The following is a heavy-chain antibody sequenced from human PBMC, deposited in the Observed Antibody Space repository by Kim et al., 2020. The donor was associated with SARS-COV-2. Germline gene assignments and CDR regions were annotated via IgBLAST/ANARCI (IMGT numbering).Heavy chain of an antibody. V-gene: IGHV3-43*01. J-gene: IGHJ6*01. CDR1: GFTFADYT. CDR2: VSWDDADI. D-gene: IGHD4-17*01. CDR3: VRGNYGDYKNTYHFGLDV. Sequence: GGSLRLSCVTSGFTFADYTMYWVRQGPGKGLEWVSLVSWDDADIYYAASVRGRFTISRDNSKNSLYLHMDSLRTEDTALYYCVRGNYGDYKNTYHFGLDV.